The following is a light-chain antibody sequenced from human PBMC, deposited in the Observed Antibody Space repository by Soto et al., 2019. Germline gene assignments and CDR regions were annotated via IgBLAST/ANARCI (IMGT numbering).Light chain of an antibody. CDR1: ETLISF. CDR3: QSYNDWPFA. V-gene: IGKV3-15*01. CDR2: GAS. J-gene: IGKJ2*01. Sequence: EIVLTQSPATLSVSPGERVTLSCRASETLISFLAWYQQKPGQAPRLLIYGASTRATGVPARFSGSGSATDFTLTISSLQSEDFAVYYCQSYNDWPFAVGPGTKLEI.